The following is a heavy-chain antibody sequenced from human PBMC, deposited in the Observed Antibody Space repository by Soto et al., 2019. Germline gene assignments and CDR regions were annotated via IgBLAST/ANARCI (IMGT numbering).Heavy chain of an antibody. D-gene: IGHD3-22*01. CDR2: VYWNDER. CDR1: GFSLTTTGVG. J-gene: IGHJ4*02. Sequence: QIALQESGPTVVKPTQTLTLTCTFSGFSLTTTGVGVGWIRHAPGKALEWLAMVYWNDERRYSPSLKTRLTITQEPSKNQVVLTMTYMDPVDTATYFCARYDSSGYFSLFDSWGQGTLATVSS. CDR3: ARYDSSGYFSLFDS. V-gene: IGHV2-5*01.